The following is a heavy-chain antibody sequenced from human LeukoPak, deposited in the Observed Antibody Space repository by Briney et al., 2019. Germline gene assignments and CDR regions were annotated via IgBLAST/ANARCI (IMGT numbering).Heavy chain of an antibody. D-gene: IGHD2-21*02. Sequence: PGGSLRLSCAASGITFSDYYMTWIRQAPGKGLEWVSYISSSGSMINYADSVKGRFTISRDNAKKTLYLQMNSLRAEDTAVYYCARVHGVTPSYWGQGTLVTVSS. V-gene: IGHV3-11*04. CDR3: ARVHGVTPSY. CDR1: GITFSDYY. CDR2: ISSSGSMI. J-gene: IGHJ4*02.